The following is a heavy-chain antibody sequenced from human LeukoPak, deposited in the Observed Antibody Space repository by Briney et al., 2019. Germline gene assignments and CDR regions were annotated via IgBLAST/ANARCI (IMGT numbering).Heavy chain of an antibody. Sequence: ASVKVSCKASGYTFTDYYMHWVRQAPGQGLEWMGWINPNSGGTNYIQKFQGRVTMTRDTSISTAYMDLGSLTSDDTAVYYCATSGDLDYWGQGTLLTVSS. J-gene: IGHJ4*02. CDR2: INPNSGGT. D-gene: IGHD7-27*01. CDR1: GYTFTDYY. CDR3: ATSGDLDY. V-gene: IGHV1-2*02.